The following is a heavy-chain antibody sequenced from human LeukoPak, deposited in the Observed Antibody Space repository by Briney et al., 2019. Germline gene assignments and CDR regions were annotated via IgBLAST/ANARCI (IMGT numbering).Heavy chain of an antibody. CDR3: AREYCSSTSCRYRGYFDY. CDR1: GGSISSGDYY. J-gene: IGHJ4*02. Sequence: SETLSLTCTVSGGSISSGDYYWSWIRQPPGKGLEWIGYIHYSGSTYYNPSLKSRVTISVDTSKNQFSLKLSSVTAADTAVYYCAREYCSSTSCRYRGYFDYWGQGTLVTVSS. CDR2: IHYSGST. D-gene: IGHD2-2*01. V-gene: IGHV4-30-4*08.